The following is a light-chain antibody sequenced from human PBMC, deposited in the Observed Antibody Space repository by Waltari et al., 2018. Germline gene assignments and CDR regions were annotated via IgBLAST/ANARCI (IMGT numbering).Light chain of an antibody. CDR3: ASSTTTSPWT. J-gene: IGLJ3*02. CDR1: GADLGDLDS. Sequence: QPALTPPASVSGSPGQSVTISCTAPGADLGDLDSVPWDQQHPGKAPRLLIYDVTKRPSGIPERFSGSKSAITASLTISGLRTEDEAEYHCASSTTTSPWTFGGGTKLTVL. V-gene: IGLV2-14*03. CDR2: DVT.